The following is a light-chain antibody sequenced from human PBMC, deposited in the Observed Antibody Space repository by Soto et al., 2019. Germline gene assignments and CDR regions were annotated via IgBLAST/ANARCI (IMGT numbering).Light chain of an antibody. Sequence: QSVLTQPPSASGTPGQTVTISCSGSSSNIGSNHVYWYQQLPGTTPKLLNSRKNQQPSGVPDRLSGSKSGTSASLAISGLRSEDEANYYCAAWDVSLSGVVFGGGTKLTVL. V-gene: IGLV1-47*01. CDR1: SSNIGSNH. J-gene: IGLJ3*02. CDR2: RKN. CDR3: AAWDVSLSGVV.